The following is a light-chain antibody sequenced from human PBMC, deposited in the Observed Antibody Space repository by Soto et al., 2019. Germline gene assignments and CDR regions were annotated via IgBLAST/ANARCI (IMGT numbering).Light chain of an antibody. CDR3: QQYGSSPRT. CDR1: QSVSSIF. V-gene: IGKV3-20*01. CDR2: GAS. J-gene: IGKJ1*01. Sequence: EIVLTQSPGTLSLSPGERATLSCRASQSVSSIFLAWYQHKPGQAPRLLIYGASTRATGIPDRFSGSGSGTDFILTISRLEPEDFAGDYCQQYGSSPRTFGHGTRVEIK.